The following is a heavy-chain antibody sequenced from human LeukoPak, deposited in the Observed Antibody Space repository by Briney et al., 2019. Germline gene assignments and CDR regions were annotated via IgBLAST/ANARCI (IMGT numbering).Heavy chain of an antibody. D-gene: IGHD2-15*01. J-gene: IGHJ4*02. CDR3: LRDQDCSGGDCQVC. CDR1: GGSLSSGNYQ. Sequence: SETLSLTCTVSGGSLSSGNYQWGWIRQPPGKGLEWIALISHSGTTYYNPSLKSRVTMSVDTSKNQFSLKLNTVTAADTAVYYCLRDQDCSGGDCQVCWGQGTLVTVSS. V-gene: IGHV4-39*02. CDR2: ISHSGTT.